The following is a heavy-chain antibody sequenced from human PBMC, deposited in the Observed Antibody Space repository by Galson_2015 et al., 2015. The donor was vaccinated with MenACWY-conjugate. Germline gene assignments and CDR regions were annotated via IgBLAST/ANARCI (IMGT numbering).Heavy chain of an antibody. D-gene: IGHD3-10*01. CDR3: VRDLRSWEIYGFQCDY. CDR1: GFTFSDYY. V-gene: IGHV3-11*05. Sequence: SLRLSCAASGFTFSDYYMSWIRQAPGKGLEWVSYISSSSSYTNYADSVKGRFTISRDNANNSLYLQMSSLRAEDTAVYYCVRDLRSWEIYGFQCDYWGQRSLVTVSS. J-gene: IGHJ4*02. CDR2: ISSSSSYT.